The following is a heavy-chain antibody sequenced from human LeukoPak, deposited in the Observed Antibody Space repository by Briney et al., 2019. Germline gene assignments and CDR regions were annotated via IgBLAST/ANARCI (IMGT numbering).Heavy chain of an antibody. D-gene: IGHD1-7*01. J-gene: IGHJ6*02. CDR3: ARKLESDYYYYGMDV. Sequence: SETLSLTCAVYGGSFSGYYWSWIRQPPGKGLEWIGEINHSGSTNYNPSLKSRVTISVDTSKNQFSLKLSSVTAADTAVYCCARKLESDYYYYGMDVWGQGTTVTVSS. V-gene: IGHV4-34*01. CDR2: INHSGST. CDR1: GGSFSGYY.